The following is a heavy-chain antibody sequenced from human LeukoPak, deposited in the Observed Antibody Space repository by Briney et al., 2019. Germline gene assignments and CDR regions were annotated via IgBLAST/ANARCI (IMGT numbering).Heavy chain of an antibody. CDR2: ISGSGGST. J-gene: IGHJ4*02. CDR3: AKSNSRYCSSTSCSNFDY. V-gene: IGHV3-23*01. D-gene: IGHD2-2*01. CDR1: GFTFGDYA. Sequence: GGSLRLSCTASGFTFGDYAMSWFRQAPGKGLEWVSAISGSGGSTYYADSVKGRFTISRDNSKNTLYLQMNSLRAEDTAVYYCAKSNSRYCSSTSCSNFDYWGQGTLVTVSS.